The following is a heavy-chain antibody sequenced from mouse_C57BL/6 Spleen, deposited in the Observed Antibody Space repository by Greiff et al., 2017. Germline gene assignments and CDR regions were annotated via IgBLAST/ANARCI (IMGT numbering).Heavy chain of an antibody. CDR1: GFTFSSYG. Sequence: EVQRVESGGDLVKPGGSLKLSCAASGFTFSSYGMSWVRQTPDKRLEWVATISSGGSYTYYPDSVKGRFTISRDNAKNTLYLQMSSLKSEDTAMYYCARLDGKDWYFDVWGTGTTVTVSS. CDR3: ARLDGKDWYFDV. J-gene: IGHJ1*03. CDR2: ISSGGSYT. V-gene: IGHV5-6*01. D-gene: IGHD2-1*01.